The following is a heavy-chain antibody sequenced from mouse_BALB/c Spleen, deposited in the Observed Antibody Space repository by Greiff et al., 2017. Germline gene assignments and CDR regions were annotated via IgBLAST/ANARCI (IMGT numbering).Heavy chain of an antibody. D-gene: IGHD4-1*01. CDR3: ARVGANWDRGAWFAY. Sequence: EVQRVESGGGLVQPGGSRKLSCAASGFTFSSFGMHWVRQAPEKGLEWVAYISSGSSTIYYADTVKGRFTISRDNPKNTLFLQMTSLRSEDTDMYYCARVGANWDRGAWFAYWGQGTLVTVSA. CDR2: ISSGSSTI. V-gene: IGHV5-17*02. J-gene: IGHJ3*01. CDR1: GFTFSSFG.